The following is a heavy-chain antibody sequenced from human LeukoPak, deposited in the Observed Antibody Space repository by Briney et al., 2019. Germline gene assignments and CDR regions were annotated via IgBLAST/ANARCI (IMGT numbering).Heavy chain of an antibody. D-gene: IGHD2-21*02. CDR2: ISGGSGSI. J-gene: IGHJ6*02. CDR3: ARDCRPYCAPSSYYHMDV. CDR1: GFTFSSYS. V-gene: IGHV3-48*01. Sequence: PGGSLRLSCAASGFTFSSYSMNWVRQAPGKRLEWLSYISGGSGSIIHADSVRGRFTISRDDAMNSLYLQMNSLRAEDTAVYYCARDCRPYCAPSSYYHMDVWGQGTTVTVSS.